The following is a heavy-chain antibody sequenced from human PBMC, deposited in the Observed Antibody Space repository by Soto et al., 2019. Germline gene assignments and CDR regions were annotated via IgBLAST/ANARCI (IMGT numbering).Heavy chain of an antibody. D-gene: IGHD4-17*01. CDR2: ISRSGDYT. V-gene: IGHV3-23*01. J-gene: IGHJ4*02. CDR1: GCSFSSYA. Sequence: EVQLLESGGDLVQPGGSLRLSCAASGCSFSSYAMTWVRQAPGKGLQWVSGISRSGDYTYYADSVEGRFTISRDDSKNTLYLXVXXLXXXXXXXXXXXXXXXXSTTTTQPVEYWGQGTLVTVSS. CDR3: XXXXXXSTTTTQPVEY.